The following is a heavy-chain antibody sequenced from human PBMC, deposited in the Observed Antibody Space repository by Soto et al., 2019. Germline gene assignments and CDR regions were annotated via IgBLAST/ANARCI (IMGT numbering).Heavy chain of an antibody. D-gene: IGHD2-2*01. V-gene: IGHV3-30-3*01. CDR3: ASTYCSSTSCYPPLYYYYYGMDV. J-gene: IGHJ6*02. Sequence: PGGSLRLSCAASGFTFSSYAMHWVRQAPGKGLEWVAVISYDGSNKYYADSVEGRFTISRDNSKNTLYLQMNSLRAEDTAVYYCASTYCSSTSCYPPLYYYYYGMDVWGQGTTVTVSS. CDR2: ISYDGSNK. CDR1: GFTFSSYA.